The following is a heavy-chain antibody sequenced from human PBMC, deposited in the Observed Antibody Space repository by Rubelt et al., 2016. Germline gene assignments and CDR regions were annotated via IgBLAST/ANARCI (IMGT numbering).Heavy chain of an antibody. CDR1: GFTFSNAW. CDR3: TTIRRTGDRLY. CDR2: IKNEADGGTT. J-gene: IGHJ4*02. V-gene: IGHV3-15*01. Sequence: EVQLVESGGGLVKPGGSLRLSCAASGFTFSNAWMSWVRQAPGKGLEWVGRIKNEADGGTTDYAAPVKDRFTLSRDDSKNTLYLQMNSLKTEDTAVYYCTTIRRTGDRLYWGQGTLVTVSS. D-gene: IGHD7-27*01.